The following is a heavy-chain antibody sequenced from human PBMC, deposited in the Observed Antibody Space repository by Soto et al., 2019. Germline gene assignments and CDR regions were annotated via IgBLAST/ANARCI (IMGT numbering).Heavy chain of an antibody. Sequence: GASVKVSCKASGYTFTSYYMHWVRQAPGQGLEWMGIINPSGGSTSYAQKFQGRVTMTRDTSTSTVYMELSSLRSEDTAVYYCAKKSGGYDWFDPWGQGTLVTVSS. CDR3: AKKSGGYDWFDP. D-gene: IGHD1-26*01. V-gene: IGHV1-46*01. J-gene: IGHJ5*02. CDR2: INPSGGST. CDR1: GYTFTSYY.